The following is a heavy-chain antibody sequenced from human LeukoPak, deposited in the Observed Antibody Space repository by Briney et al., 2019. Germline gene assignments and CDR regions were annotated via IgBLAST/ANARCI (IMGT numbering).Heavy chain of an antibody. D-gene: IGHD3-22*01. CDR3: ARQQGYYDTIGRYYHYYMDV. CDR1: GGSISSSSYY. V-gene: IGHV4-39*01. Sequence: PSETLSLTCTVSGGSISSSSYYWGWIRQPPGKGLEWIGSIYYSGSTYYNPSLKSRVTISVDTSKNQFSLRLSSVTAADTAVYYCARQQGYYDTIGRYYHYYMDVWGKGTTVTVSS. J-gene: IGHJ6*03. CDR2: IYYSGST.